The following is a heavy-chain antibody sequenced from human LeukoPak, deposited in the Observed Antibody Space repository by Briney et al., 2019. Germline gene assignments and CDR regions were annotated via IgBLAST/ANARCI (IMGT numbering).Heavy chain of an antibody. V-gene: IGHV3-7*03. CDR2: IKQDGSEK. CDR1: GFTFSSYW. CDR3: AKTNDYGYNDY. D-gene: IGHD4-17*01. Sequence: GGSLRLSCAASGFTFSSYWMSWVRQAPGKGREWVANIKQDGSEKYYVDSVKGRFTISRDNANNSLSLQMNSLRAEDTAVYYCAKTNDYGYNDYWGQGTLVTVSS. J-gene: IGHJ4*02.